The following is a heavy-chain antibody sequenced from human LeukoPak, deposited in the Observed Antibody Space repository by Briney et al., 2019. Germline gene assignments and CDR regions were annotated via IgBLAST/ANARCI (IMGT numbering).Heavy chain of an antibody. V-gene: IGHV3-21*01. CDR1: GFTFSSYS. J-gene: IGHJ4*02. D-gene: IGHD3-10*01. CDR3: ARVTLVRKVIMREIDY. CDR2: ISSSSYYI. Sequence: GVSLRLSCAASGFTFSSYSMNWVRQAPGKGLEWVSVISSSSYYIYYADSVKGRFTISRDNAKNSLYLQMSSLRAEDTAVYYCARVTLVRKVIMREIDYWGQGTLVTVSS.